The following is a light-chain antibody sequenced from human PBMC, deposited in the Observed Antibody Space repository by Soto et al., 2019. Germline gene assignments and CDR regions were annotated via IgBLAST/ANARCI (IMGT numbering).Light chain of an antibody. CDR3: SSFAAINTWV. J-gene: IGLJ3*02. V-gene: IGLV2-8*01. Sequence: QSALTQPPSASGSPGQSVTISCTGTSSDVGDYNYVSWYQQHAGKPPKLVIYEVTRRPSGVPDRFSGSNSANTASLTVSGLHAEDEADYYCSSFAAINTWVFGGGTKLTVL. CDR1: SSDVGDYNY. CDR2: EVT.